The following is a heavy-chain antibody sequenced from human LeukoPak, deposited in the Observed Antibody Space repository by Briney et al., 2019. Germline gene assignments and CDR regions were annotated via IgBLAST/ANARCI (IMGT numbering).Heavy chain of an antibody. CDR1: SGSISTSNYY. D-gene: IGHD5-24*01. CDR2: IFYSGST. J-gene: IGHJ5*02. V-gene: IGHV4-39*07. Sequence: PSETLSLTCTVSSGSISTSNYYWGWVRQPPGKALEWIGNIFYSGSTYYNPSLKSRVTISVDTSKNQFSLKLSSVTAADTAVYYCARRDGDGYKAWGQGTLVTVSS. CDR3: ARRDGDGYKA.